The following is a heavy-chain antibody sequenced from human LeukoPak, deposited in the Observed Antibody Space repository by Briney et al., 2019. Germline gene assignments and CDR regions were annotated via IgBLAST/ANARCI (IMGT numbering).Heavy chain of an antibody. J-gene: IGHJ4*02. CDR1: GFTFSDYW. Sequence: PGGSLRLSCAASGFTFSDYWMSWVRQAPGKGLEWVANIKEDGSEKYYVDSVKGRFTISRDNAENSLYLRMNSLRAEDTAVYYCAGGPDYVDYWGQGTLVTVSA. CDR2: IKEDGSEK. V-gene: IGHV3-7*04. CDR3: AGGPDYVDY.